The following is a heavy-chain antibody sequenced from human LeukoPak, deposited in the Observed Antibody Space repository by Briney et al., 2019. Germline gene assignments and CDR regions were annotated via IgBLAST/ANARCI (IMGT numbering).Heavy chain of an antibody. V-gene: IGHV3-7*04. D-gene: IGHD3-10*01. J-gene: IGHJ4*02. CDR2: IKQDGSAK. CDR1: KFTFSDYS. CDR3: ARDGYATGSHDY. Sequence: PGGSLRLSCAASKFTFSDYSMSWVRQAPGKGLEWVGNIKQDGSAKYYVDSVKGRFTISRDNAKNSLCLQLNSLRAEDTAVYYCARDGYATGSHDYWGQGTLVTVSS.